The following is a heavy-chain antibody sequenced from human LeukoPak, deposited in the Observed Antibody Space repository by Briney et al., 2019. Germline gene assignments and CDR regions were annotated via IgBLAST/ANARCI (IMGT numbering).Heavy chain of an antibody. D-gene: IGHD2-2*01. CDR2: ISSGSNSI. CDR3: ATEGRSTTPGY. CDR1: GFTFSSYT. J-gene: IGHJ4*02. V-gene: IGHV3-21*01. Sequence: PGGSLRLSCGDSGFTFSSYTMIWVRPAPGKGLEWVSSISSGSNSIYYADSVKGRFTISRDNAKKSLYLQMNSLRAEDTSVYYCATEGRSTTPGYWGQGTLVTVSS.